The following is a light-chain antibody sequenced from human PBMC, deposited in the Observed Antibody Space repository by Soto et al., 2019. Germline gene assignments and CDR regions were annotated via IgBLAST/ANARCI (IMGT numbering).Light chain of an antibody. CDR2: DVS. CDR3: SSYTSSSTPVV. J-gene: IGLJ2*01. Sequence: QSVLPQPASVSGSPGQSITLSCTGTSSDVGGYNYVSWYQQHPGKAPKLMISDVSNRPSGVSNRFSGSKSGNTASLTISGLQAEDEADYYCSSYTSSSTPVVFGGGT. V-gene: IGLV2-14*01. CDR1: SSDVGGYNY.